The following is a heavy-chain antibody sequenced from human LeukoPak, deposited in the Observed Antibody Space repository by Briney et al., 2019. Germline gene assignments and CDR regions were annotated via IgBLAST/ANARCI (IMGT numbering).Heavy chain of an antibody. Sequence: GGSLRLSCAASGFTFSRHSMNWVRQAPGKGLEWVSSITSSSSSYIYYADSVKGRFTISRDNAKNSLYLQMNSLRAEDTAVYYCARDGYSNYEYYYYYGMDVWGQGTTVTVSS. CDR2: ITSSSSSYI. CDR1: GFTFSRHS. CDR3: ARDGYSNYEYYYYYGMDV. J-gene: IGHJ6*02. D-gene: IGHD4-11*01. V-gene: IGHV3-21*01.